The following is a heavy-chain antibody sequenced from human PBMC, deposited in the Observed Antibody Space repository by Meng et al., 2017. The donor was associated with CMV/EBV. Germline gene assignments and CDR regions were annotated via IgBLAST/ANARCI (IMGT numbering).Heavy chain of an antibody. CDR1: GGSTSSYY. CDR2: IYYSGRT. D-gene: IGHD2-15*01. Sequence: SETLSLTCTVSGGSTSSYYWSWIRQPPGKGLEWIGYIYYSGRTNYNPSLKSRVTISVDTSKNQFSLKLSSVTAADTAVYYCASKGYCSGGSCYSTYYYGMDVWGQGTTVTVSS. V-gene: IGHV4-59*01. CDR3: ASKGYCSGGSCYSTYYYGMDV. J-gene: IGHJ6*02.